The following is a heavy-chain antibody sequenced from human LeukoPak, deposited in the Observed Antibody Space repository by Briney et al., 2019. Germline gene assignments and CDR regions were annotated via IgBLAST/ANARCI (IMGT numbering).Heavy chain of an antibody. Sequence: LVTVSCKASGGTFSSYAISWVRQAPGQGLEWMGRIIPIFGIANYAQKFQGRVTITADKSTGTAYMELSSLRSEDTAVYYCARIIAAAGSDYWGQGTLVTVSS. V-gene: IGHV1-69*04. J-gene: IGHJ4*02. CDR1: GGTFSSYA. CDR2: IIPIFGIA. CDR3: ARIIAAAGSDY. D-gene: IGHD6-13*01.